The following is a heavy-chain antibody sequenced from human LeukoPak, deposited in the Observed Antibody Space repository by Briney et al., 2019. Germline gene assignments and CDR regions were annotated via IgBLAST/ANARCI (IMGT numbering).Heavy chain of an antibody. CDR2: IYYSGST. Sequence: SETLSLTCTVSGGSISSYSWSWIRQPPGKGLEWIGYIYYSGSTNYNPSLKSRVTISVDMSKNQFSLKLSSVTAADTAVYYCATHPPKVCTGGSCTDYWGQGALVTVSS. J-gene: IGHJ4*02. CDR1: GGSISSYS. CDR3: ATHPPKVCTGGSCTDY. D-gene: IGHD2-15*01. V-gene: IGHV4-59*01.